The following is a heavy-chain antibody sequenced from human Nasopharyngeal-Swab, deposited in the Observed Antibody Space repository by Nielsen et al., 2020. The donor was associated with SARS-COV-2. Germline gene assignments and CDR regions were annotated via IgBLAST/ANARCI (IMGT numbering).Heavy chain of an antibody. CDR2: IAHDASNE. D-gene: IGHD2-2*02. J-gene: IGHJ6*02. CDR3: ARDYTAIPSVMRNYYYYGMDV. V-gene: IGHV3-30*03. Sequence: VRQAPGKGLEWVAFIAHDASNEYYGDSVKGRFSISRDSSKNTLYLQMDSLRGEDTAVYYCARDYTAIPSVMRNYYYYGMDVWGQGTTVTVSS.